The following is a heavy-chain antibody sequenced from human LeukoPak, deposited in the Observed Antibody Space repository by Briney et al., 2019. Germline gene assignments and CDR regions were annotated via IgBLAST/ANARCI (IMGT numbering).Heavy chain of an antibody. V-gene: IGHV3-23*01. CDR1: GFTFSSYA. CDR3: AKTPTRCSSTSCYVRVFDY. D-gene: IGHD2-2*01. CDR2: ISGSGGST. J-gene: IGHJ4*02. Sequence: GGSLRLSCAASGFTFSSYAMSWVRQAPGKGLEWVSAISGSGGSTYYADSVKGRFTISRDNSKNTLYLQMNSLRAEDTAVYYCAKTPTRCSSTSCYVRVFDYWGQGTLVTVSS.